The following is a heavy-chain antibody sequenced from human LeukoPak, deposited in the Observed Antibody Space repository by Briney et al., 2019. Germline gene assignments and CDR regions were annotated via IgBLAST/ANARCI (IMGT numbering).Heavy chain of an antibody. V-gene: IGHV3-30*02. CDR1: GFTFSNYG. CDR2: IRFDGSYK. D-gene: IGHD3-10*02. Sequence: GGSLRLSCTSSGFTFSNYGIHWVHQAPGKGLEWVAFIRFDGSYKYYADSVKGRFTISRDNAKNSLYLQMNSLRAEDTAVYYCAELGITMIGGVWGKGTTVTISS. J-gene: IGHJ6*04. CDR3: AELGITMIGGV.